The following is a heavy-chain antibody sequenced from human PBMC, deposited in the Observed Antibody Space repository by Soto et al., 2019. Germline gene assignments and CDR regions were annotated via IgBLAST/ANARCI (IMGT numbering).Heavy chain of an antibody. CDR3: ARQAIVATGDAFDI. J-gene: IGHJ3*02. CDR1: GGSISSYY. D-gene: IGHD5-12*01. Sequence: QVQLQESGPGLVKPSETLSLTCTVSGGSISSYYWSWIRQPPGEGLEWIGYIYYSGSINYNPSLKSRVTISVDTSKNQFSLKLSSVTAADTAVYYCARQAIVATGDAFDIWGQGTMVTVSS. CDR2: IYYSGSI. V-gene: IGHV4-59*08.